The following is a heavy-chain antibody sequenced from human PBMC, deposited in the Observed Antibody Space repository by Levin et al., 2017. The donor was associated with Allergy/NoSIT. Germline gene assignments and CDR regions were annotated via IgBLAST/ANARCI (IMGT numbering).Heavy chain of an antibody. CDR2: IIPIFGTA. V-gene: IGHV1-69*13. CDR3: ARSGTREGYEGSYFDY. Sequence: SVKVSCKASGGTFSSYAISWVRQAPGQGLEWMGGIIPIFGTANYAQKFQGRVTITADESTSTAYMELSSLRSEDTAVYYCARSGTREGYEGSYFDYWGQGTLVTVSS. CDR1: GGTFSSYA. D-gene: IGHD1-1*01. J-gene: IGHJ4*02.